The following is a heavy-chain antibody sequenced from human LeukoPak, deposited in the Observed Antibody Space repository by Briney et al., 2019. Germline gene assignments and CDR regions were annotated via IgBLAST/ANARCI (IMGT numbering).Heavy chain of an antibody. V-gene: IGHV3-20*04. CDR3: ARRSAAKDAFDI. CDR1: GFTFDDYG. CDR2: INWNGGST. D-gene: IGHD6-25*01. J-gene: IGHJ3*02. Sequence: GGSLRLSCAASGFTFDDYGMSWVRQAQGKGLEWVSGINWNGGSTGYADSVKGRFTISRDNAKNSLYLQMNSLRAEDTAVYYCARRSAAKDAFDIWGQGTMVTVSS.